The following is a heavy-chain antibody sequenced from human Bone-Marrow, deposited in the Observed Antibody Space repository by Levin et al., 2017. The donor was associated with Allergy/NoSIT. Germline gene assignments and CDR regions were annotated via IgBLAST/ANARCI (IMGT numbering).Heavy chain of an antibody. CDR1: GGSISSGDYY. J-gene: IGHJ4*02. V-gene: IGHV4-30-4*01. CDR2: IYYSGST. Sequence: LRLSCTVSGGSISSGDYYWSWIRQPPGKGLEWIGYIYYSGSTYYNPSLKSRVTISVDTSKNQFSLKLSSVTAADTAVYYCASTDQSSGVYFDYWGQGTLVTVSS. D-gene: IGHD3-10*01. CDR3: ASTDQSSGVYFDY.